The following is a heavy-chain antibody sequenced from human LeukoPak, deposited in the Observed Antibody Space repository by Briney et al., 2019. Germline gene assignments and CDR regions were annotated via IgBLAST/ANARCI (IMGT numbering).Heavy chain of an antibody. CDR3: ARDSDYYDSSGYYYVAFDY. CDR2: INPNSGGT. J-gene: IGHJ4*02. D-gene: IGHD3-22*01. CDR1: GYTFTGYY. Sequence: ASVKVSCKASGYTFTGYYMHWVRQAPGQGLEWMGRINPNSGGTNYAQKFQGRVTMTRDTSTSTAYMELSRLRSDDTAVYYCARDSDYYDSSGYYYVAFDYWGQGTLVTVSS. V-gene: IGHV1-2*06.